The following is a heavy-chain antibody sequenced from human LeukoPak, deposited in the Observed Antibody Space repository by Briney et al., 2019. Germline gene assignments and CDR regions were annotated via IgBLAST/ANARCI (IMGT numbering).Heavy chain of an antibody. Sequence: ASVKVPCKASGYSFTNYGVNWVRQAPGQGLEWMGWISAYNGNTKYAHKLQGRVTMTTDTSTSTAYMELSSLRSEDTAVYYCARPAYDYGDYGGLDHYYMGVWGKGTTVTISS. V-gene: IGHV1-18*01. CDR3: ARPAYDYGDYGGLDHYYMGV. CDR1: GYSFTNYG. J-gene: IGHJ6*03. CDR2: ISAYNGNT. D-gene: IGHD4-17*01.